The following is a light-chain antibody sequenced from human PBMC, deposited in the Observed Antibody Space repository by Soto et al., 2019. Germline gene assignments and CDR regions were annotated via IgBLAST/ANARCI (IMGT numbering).Light chain of an antibody. CDR3: QQHNNWPPTGT. V-gene: IGKV3-15*01. CDR2: AVS. CDR1: QSVSSN. Sequence: EILMTQSPATLSVSPGERATLSCRASQSVSSNLAWYQQKPGQAPRLLIYAVSTRATGIPARFSGSGSGTESTLTINSLQSEDFPVHYCQQHNNWPPTGTFGQGNKVDNK. J-gene: IGKJ1*01.